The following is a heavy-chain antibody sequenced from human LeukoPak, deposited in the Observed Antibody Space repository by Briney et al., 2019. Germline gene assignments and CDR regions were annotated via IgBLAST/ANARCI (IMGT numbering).Heavy chain of an antibody. CDR2: ISGSGGST. Sequence: GGSLRLSCAASGFTFSSYAMSWVRQAPGKGLEWVSAISGSGGSTYYADSVKGRFTTSRGNSKNTLYLQMNSLRAEDTAVYYCAKDPIHYYDSSGYYGDYWGQGTLVTVSS. CDR3: AKDPIHYYDSSGYYGDY. V-gene: IGHV3-23*01. J-gene: IGHJ4*02. CDR1: GFTFSSYA. D-gene: IGHD3-22*01.